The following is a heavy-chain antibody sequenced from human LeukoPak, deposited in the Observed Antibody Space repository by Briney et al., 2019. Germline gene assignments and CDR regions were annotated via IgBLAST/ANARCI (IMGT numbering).Heavy chain of an antibody. CDR1: GFTVNNNY. J-gene: IGHJ4*02. V-gene: IGHV3-11*04. Sequence: GGSLRLSCAASGFTVNNNYMSWVRQAPGKGLEWISYISASGRTIYYADSVKGRFTISRDNTNNSLYLQMSSLRAEDTAVYYCAREGVTSNLFDYWGQGTLVTVSS. CDR2: ISASGRTI. D-gene: IGHD2-21*02. CDR3: AREGVTSNLFDY.